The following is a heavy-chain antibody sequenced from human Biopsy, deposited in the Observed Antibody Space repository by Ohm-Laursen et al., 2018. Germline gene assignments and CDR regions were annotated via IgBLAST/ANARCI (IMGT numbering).Heavy chain of an antibody. D-gene: IGHD3-9*01. Sequence: QTLSLTCAISGDSVSSNTVAWNWIRQSPSRGLEWLGRTLYRSKWSNDYAVSVKNRITIDPDTSKNQFSLQLNSVTPEDTAIYYCARGRYAAFDIWGQGTKVTISS. CDR2: TLYRSKWSN. CDR3: ARGRYAAFDI. V-gene: IGHV6-1*01. J-gene: IGHJ3*02. CDR1: GDSVSSNTVA.